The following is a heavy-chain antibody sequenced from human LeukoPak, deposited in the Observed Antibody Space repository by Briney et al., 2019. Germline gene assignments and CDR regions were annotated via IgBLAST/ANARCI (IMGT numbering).Heavy chain of an antibody. Sequence: GGSLRLSCAASGFTFNNYVMHWVRQAPGKGLEWVALISYDGSNKYYADSVKGRFTISRDNSKNTLYLQTNSLRAEDTAVYYCARDRNNCPAYWGQGTLVTVSS. V-gene: IGHV3-30-3*01. J-gene: IGHJ4*02. CDR3: ARDRNNCPAY. D-gene: IGHD1-20*01. CDR2: ISYDGSNK. CDR1: GFTFNNYV.